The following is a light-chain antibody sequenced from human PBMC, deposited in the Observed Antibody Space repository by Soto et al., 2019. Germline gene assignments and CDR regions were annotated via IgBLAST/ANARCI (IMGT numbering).Light chain of an antibody. CDR3: SSYTRSSTSYV. CDR2: EVS. CDR1: SSDVGGYNY. J-gene: IGLJ1*01. V-gene: IGLV2-14*01. Sequence: ALTQPASVSGSPGQSITISCTGTSSDVGGYNYVSWYQQHPGKAPKLMIYEVSNRPSRVSNRFSGSKSGNTASLTISGLQAEDEADYYCSSYTRSSTSYVFGTGTKVTV.